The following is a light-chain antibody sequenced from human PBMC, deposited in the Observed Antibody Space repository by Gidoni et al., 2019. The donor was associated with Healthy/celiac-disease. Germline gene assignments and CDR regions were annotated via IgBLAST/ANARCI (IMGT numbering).Light chain of an antibody. CDR3: QQSNSRPPV. CDR1: QSISSY. Sequence: DIQMTPSPSSLSASAGDRVTITCRASQSISSYLNWYQQKPGKAPRLLIYAASSWQSGVPARFSGSGSGTDFTLTISSLQPEDFATYYCQQSNSRPPVFGEGTKLEIK. CDR2: AAS. J-gene: IGKJ2*01. V-gene: IGKV1-39*01.